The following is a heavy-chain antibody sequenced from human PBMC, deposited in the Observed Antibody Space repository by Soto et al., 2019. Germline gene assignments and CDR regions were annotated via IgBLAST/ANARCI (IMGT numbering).Heavy chain of an antibody. V-gene: IGHV3-30*18. J-gene: IGHJ4*02. CDR3: AKLAVAGTAYFDY. Sequence: QVQLVESGGGVVKPGRSLRLSCAASGFTFSSYGMHWVRQAPGKGLEWVAVISYDGSNKYYADSVKGRFTISRDNSKSTLYLPMSRLRAEDTAVSYCAKLAVAGTAYFDYWVQGTLGTDSS. CDR2: ISYDGSNK. CDR1: GFTFSSYG. D-gene: IGHD6-19*01.